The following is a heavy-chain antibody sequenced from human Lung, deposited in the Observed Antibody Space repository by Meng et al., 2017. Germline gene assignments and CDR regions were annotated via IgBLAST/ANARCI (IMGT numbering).Heavy chain of an antibody. V-gene: IGHV3-15*01. J-gene: IGHJ4*02. CDR2: MKSNVDGGTV. Sequence: VQLLESGGGFAKPGGSLRLSCAASGFTFSSAWMTWVREALGKGMRWIGRMKSNVDGGTVDYAAATKGRLFISRDDSENSVYLEMNRRKTEESAVQYSVGHFDYWGQGMLVTVSS. CDR1: GFTFSSAW. CDR3: VGHFDY.